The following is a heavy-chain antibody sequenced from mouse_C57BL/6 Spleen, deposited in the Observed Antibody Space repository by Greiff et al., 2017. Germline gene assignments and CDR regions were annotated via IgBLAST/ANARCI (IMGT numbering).Heavy chain of an antibody. Sequence: QVQLQQSGAELVRPGTSVKVSCKASGYAFTNYLIEWVKQRPGQGLEGIGVINPGSGGTNYNEKFKGKATLTADKSSSTAYMQLSSLTSEDSAVYFCARELTAYGGQGTLVTVSA. V-gene: IGHV1-54*01. CDR2: INPGSGGT. J-gene: IGHJ3*01. CDR3: ARELTAY. CDR1: GYAFTNYL.